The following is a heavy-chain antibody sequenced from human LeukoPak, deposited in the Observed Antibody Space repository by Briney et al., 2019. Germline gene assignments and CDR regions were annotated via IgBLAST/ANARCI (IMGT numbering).Heavy chain of an antibody. CDR1: GFTFSSYA. CDR3: ARGIGYRITMIVVVPWYFDY. J-gene: IGHJ4*02. CDR2: ISYDGSGQ. D-gene: IGHD3-22*01. V-gene: IGHV3-30-3*01. Sequence: GGSLRLSCAASGFTFSSYAMHWVRQAPGKGLEWVALISYDGSGQYYTESVKGRFTISRDNSKNTLYLQMNSLRAEDTAVYYCARGIGYRITMIVVVPWYFDYWGQGTLVTVSS.